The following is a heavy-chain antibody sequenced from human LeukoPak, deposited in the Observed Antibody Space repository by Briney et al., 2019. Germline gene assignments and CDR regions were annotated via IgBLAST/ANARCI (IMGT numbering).Heavy chain of an antibody. CDR3: ARQGSGNYLSPVNY. J-gene: IGHJ4*02. CDR2: IYYSGST. CDR1: GGSISNYY. D-gene: IGHD1-26*01. V-gene: IGHV4-59*08. Sequence: SETLSLTCTVSGGSISNYYWSWIRQPPGKGLEWIGYIYYSGSTYYNPSLKSRVTISVDTSKNQFSLKLSSVTAADTAVYYCARQGSGNYLSPVNYWGQGTLVTVSS.